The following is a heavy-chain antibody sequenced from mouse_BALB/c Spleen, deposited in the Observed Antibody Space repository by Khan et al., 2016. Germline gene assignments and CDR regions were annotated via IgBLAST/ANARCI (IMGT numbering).Heavy chain of an antibody. V-gene: IGHV3-2*02. Sequence: VQLKESGPGLVKPSQSLSLTCTVTGYSITSDYAWNWIRQFPGNKLEWMGYISYSVSTSYNPSLKSRISITRDTSKNQFFLQLNSVTTEDTATYYCAILIYYYGSRFAYWGQGTLVTVSA. CDR2: ISYSVST. CDR1: GYSITSDYA. CDR3: AILIYYYGSRFAY. D-gene: IGHD1-1*01. J-gene: IGHJ3*01.